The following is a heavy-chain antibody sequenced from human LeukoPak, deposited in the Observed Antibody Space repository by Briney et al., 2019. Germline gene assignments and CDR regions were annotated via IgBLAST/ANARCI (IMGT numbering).Heavy chain of an antibody. D-gene: IGHD6-13*01. CDR2: IYPGDSDP. V-gene: IGHV5-51*01. CDR1: GYTFTTYW. CDR3: ARHGLGSSWFGFDY. Sequence: GESLKISCKGSGYTFTTYWIGWVRQMPGKGLEWVGIIYPGDSDPRYSPSFQGQVTISADKSISTAYLQWSSLKASDSAMYYCARHGLGSSWFGFDYWGQGTLVADSS. J-gene: IGHJ4*02.